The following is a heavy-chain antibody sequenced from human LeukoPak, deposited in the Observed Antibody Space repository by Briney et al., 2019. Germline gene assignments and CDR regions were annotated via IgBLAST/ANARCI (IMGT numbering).Heavy chain of an antibody. CDR3: ARARVRATELDY. CDR1: GFTFSSYD. D-gene: IGHD1-26*01. J-gene: IGHJ4*02. CDR2: IGIAGDT. Sequence: GGSLRLSCAASGFTFSSYDMHWVRQATGKGLEWDSGIGIAGDTYYGGSVKGRFTISRENAKNSLYLQMNNLRAGDTAVYYCARARVRATELDYWGQGTLVTVSS. V-gene: IGHV3-13*01.